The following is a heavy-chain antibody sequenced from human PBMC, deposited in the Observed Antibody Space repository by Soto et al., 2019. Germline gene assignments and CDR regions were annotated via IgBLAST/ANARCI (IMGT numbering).Heavy chain of an antibody. V-gene: IGHV3-23*01. CDR1: GFTFSTYA. CDR3: AKGTTVTTYFDY. Sequence: EVQLLESGGGLVQPGGSLRLSCAASGFTFSTYAMTWVRQAPGKGLEWVSTISGSGGSTYYADSVKGRFTISRDNSKNTLSLQMNSLRDDDTAVYYCAKGTTVTTYFDYWGHGTLVTVSS. D-gene: IGHD4-17*01. J-gene: IGHJ4*01. CDR2: ISGSGGST.